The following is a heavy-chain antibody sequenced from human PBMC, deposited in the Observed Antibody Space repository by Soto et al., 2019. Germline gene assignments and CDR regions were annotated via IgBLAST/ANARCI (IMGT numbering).Heavy chain of an antibody. D-gene: IGHD3-3*01. CDR3: ARMEPAVFGVVIIRYNWFDP. CDR1: GYTFTSYG. CDR2: ISAYNGNT. V-gene: IGHV1-18*01. Sequence: ASVKVSCKASGYTFTSYGISWVRQAPGQGLEWMGWISAYNGNTNYAQKLQGRVTMTTDTSTSTAYMELRSLRSDDTAVYYCARMEPAVFGVVIIRYNWFDPWGQGTLVTVS. J-gene: IGHJ5*02.